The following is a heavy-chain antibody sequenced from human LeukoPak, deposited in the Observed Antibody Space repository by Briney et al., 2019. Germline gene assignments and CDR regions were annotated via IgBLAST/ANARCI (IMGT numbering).Heavy chain of an antibody. Sequence: SVKVSCKASGGTFSSYAISWVRQAPGQGLEWMGGIIPIFGTANYAQKFQGRVTITADKSTSTAYMELSSLRSEDTAVYYCARVPQTVLVTAIPQGAFDIWGQGTMVTVSS. V-gene: IGHV1-69*06. CDR3: ARVPQTVLVTAIPQGAFDI. J-gene: IGHJ3*02. D-gene: IGHD2-21*02. CDR1: GGTFSSYA. CDR2: IIPIFGTA.